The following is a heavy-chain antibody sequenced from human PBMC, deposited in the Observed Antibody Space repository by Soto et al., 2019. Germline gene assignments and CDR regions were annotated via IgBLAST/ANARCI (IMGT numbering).Heavy chain of an antibody. CDR1: GGSFSSSG. D-gene: IGHD3-22*01. Sequence: SVKVSCKASGGSFSSSGISWVRQAPRQGLEWVGGIIPIFVTSHYAQKFQGRVTITADESTNTAYMELSSLTSEDTAVYYCARSLHYHDYTGYSTVGGYCDYWGLGTMVTVSS. V-gene: IGHV1-69*13. CDR3: ARSLHYHDYTGYSTVGGYCDY. J-gene: IGHJ4*02. CDR2: IIPIFVTS.